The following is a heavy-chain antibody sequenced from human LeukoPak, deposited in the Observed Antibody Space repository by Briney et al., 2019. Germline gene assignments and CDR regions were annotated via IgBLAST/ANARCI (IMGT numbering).Heavy chain of an antibody. CDR2: INLNSGGT. CDR3: ARGGIKSHSGFPYRY. V-gene: IGHV1-2*04. CDR1: GYTFTGYY. Sequence: ASVKVSCKASGYTFTGYYMHWVRQAPGQGLEWMGWINLNSGGTNYAQKFQGWVTMTRDTSISTAYMELSRLRSDDTAVYYCARGGIKSHSGFPYRYWGQGTLVTVSS. J-gene: IGHJ4*02. D-gene: IGHD3-16*01.